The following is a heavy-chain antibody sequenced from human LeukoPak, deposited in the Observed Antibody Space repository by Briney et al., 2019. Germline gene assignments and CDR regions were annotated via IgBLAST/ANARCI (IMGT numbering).Heavy chain of an antibody. V-gene: IGHV3-21*01. CDR2: ISSSSSYI. J-gene: IGHJ5*02. D-gene: IGHD5-24*01. Sequence: GGSLRLSCAASGFTFSTYSMKWVRQAPGKGLEWVSSISSSSSYIYYADSVKGRFTISRDNAKNSLYLQMNSLRTEDTAVYYCARDVATISNWFDPWGQGTLVTVSS. CDR1: GFTFSTYS. CDR3: ARDVATISNWFDP.